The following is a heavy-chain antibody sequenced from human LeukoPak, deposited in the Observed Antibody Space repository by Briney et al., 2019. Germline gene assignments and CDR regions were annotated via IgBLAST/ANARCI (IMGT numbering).Heavy chain of an antibody. V-gene: IGHV3-7*01. D-gene: IGHD3-10*01. J-gene: IGHJ4*02. CDR3: ARTPYGSELDY. CDR1: GFTFSSYW. CDR2: IKQDGSEK. Sequence: PGGSLRLSCAASGFTFSSYWMSWVRQAPGKGLEWVANIKQDGSEKYYVDSVKGRFTISRDNAKNSLHLQMNSLRAEDTAVYYCARTPYGSELDYWGQGTLVTVSS.